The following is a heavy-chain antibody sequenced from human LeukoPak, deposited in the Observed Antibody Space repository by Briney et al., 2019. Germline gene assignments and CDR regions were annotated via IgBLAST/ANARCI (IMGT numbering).Heavy chain of an antibody. D-gene: IGHD4-17*01. CDR2: MFPDGRT. V-gene: IGHV3-53*01. Sequence: GGSLRLSCAVSGFIVNDNYMSWVRQAPGKGLQWVSVMFPDGRTYYADSVKGRFTISRDLSRNTLLLQMHSLRADDTAVHYCARTNPVYGDYDYWGQGTLVTVSS. CDR1: GFIVNDNY. CDR3: ARTNPVYGDYDY. J-gene: IGHJ4*02.